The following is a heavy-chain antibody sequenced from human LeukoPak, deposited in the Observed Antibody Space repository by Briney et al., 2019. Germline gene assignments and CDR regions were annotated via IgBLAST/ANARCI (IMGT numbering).Heavy chain of an antibody. CDR2: ISYDGSNK. CDR3: ARDPTIDSSGYLCGDY. Sequence: PGRSLRLSCTASGFPFSAYGMHWVRQPPGKGLEWVAVISYDGSNKYYADSVKGRFTISRDNSKNTLYLQMNSLRAEDTAVYYCARDPTIDSSGYLCGDYWGQGTLVTVSS. D-gene: IGHD3-22*01. CDR1: GFPFSAYG. J-gene: IGHJ4*02. V-gene: IGHV3-30*03.